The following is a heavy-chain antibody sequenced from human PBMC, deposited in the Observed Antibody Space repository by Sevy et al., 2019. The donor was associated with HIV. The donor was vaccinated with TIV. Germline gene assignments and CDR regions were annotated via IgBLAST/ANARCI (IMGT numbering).Heavy chain of an antibody. CDR1: GFTFSSDG. Sequence: GGSLRLSCAASGFTFSSDGMHWVRQAPGKGLEWVAVIWYDGSNKYYADSVKGRFTISRDNSKNTLYLQMNSLRAEDTAVYYCARDQSPPYYDSSGTIDNWGQGTLVTVSS. J-gene: IGHJ4*02. CDR3: ARDQSPPYYDSSGTIDN. CDR2: IWYDGSNK. V-gene: IGHV3-33*01. D-gene: IGHD3-22*01.